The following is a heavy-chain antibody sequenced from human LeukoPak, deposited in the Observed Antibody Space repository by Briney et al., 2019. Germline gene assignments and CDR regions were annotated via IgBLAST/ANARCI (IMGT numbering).Heavy chain of an antibody. V-gene: IGHV3-23*01. CDR3: AKGGYYYYYGMDV. CDR1: GFTFSSYA. CDR2: ISGSGGST. J-gene: IGHJ6*02. Sequence: GGSLRLSCAASGFTFSSYAMSRVRQAPGKGLEWVSAISGSGGSTYYADSVKGRFTISRDNSKNTLYLQMNSLRAEDTAVYYCAKGGYYYYYGMDVWGQGTTVTVSS.